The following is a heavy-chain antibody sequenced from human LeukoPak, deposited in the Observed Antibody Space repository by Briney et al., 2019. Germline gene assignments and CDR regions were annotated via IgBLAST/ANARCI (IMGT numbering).Heavy chain of an antibody. V-gene: IGHV1-24*01. CDR1: GYTLTELS. J-gene: IGHJ3*02. CDR2: FDPEDGET. D-gene: IGHD6-19*01. CDR3: ATDLMAAGVVAVLAFDI. Sequence: ASVKVSCKVSGYTLTELSMHWVRQAPGKGLEWMGGFDPEDGETIYAQKFQDRVTMTEDTSTDTAYMELSSPRSEDTAVYYCATDLMAAGVVAVLAFDIWGQGTMVTVSS.